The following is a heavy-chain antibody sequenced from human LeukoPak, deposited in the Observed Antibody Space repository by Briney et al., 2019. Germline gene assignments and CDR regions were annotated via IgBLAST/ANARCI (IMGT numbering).Heavy chain of an antibody. CDR3: ARDGSLGPYGLFDY. Sequence: ASVKVSCKASGYTFTGYYMHWARQAPGQGLEWMGWINPNSGGTNYAQKFQGRVTMTRDTSISTAYMELSRLRSDDTAVYYCARDGSLGPYGLFDYWGQGTLVTVSS. V-gene: IGHV1-2*02. CDR2: INPNSGGT. CDR1: GYTFTGYY. J-gene: IGHJ4*02. D-gene: IGHD3/OR15-3a*01.